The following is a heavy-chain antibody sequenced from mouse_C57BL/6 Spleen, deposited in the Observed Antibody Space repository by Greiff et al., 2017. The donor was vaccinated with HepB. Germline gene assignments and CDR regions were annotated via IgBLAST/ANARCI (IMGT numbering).Heavy chain of an antibody. CDR2: INPGDGDT. V-gene: IGHV1-82*01. CDR1: GYAFSSYW. D-gene: IGHD2-13*01. Sequence: VQLQQSGPELVKPGASVKISCKASGYAFSSYWMNWVKQRPGKGLEWIGRINPGDGDTNYNGKLQGKATLTADKSSSTSYMQLSSLTSEDSAVYFCARLGHGDYASFAYWGQGTLVTVSA. CDR3: ARLGHGDYASFAY. J-gene: IGHJ3*01.